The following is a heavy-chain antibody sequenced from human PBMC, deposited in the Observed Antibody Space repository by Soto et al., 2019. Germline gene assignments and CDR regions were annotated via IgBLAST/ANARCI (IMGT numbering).Heavy chain of an antibody. J-gene: IGHJ4*02. Sequence: QVQLVQSGAEEKKPGASVKVSCKASGYTFTGYAMHWVRQAPGQRLELMGCINAGISNTKYSQKFQGRVTITRDTSASTAYMELSSRRSEDTAVYYCASAVAVAADFDYWGQGTLVTVSS. CDR1: GYTFTGYA. CDR3: ASAVAVAADFDY. D-gene: IGHD6-19*01. CDR2: INAGISNT. V-gene: IGHV1-3*05.